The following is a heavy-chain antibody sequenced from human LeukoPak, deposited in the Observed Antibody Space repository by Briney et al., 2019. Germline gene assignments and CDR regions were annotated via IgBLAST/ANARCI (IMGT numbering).Heavy chain of an antibody. Sequence: PGGSLRLSCAASGFTFSTHWMYWVRQAPGKGLEWVSLISGDGGSTYYADSVKGRFTISRDNSKNSLYLQMNSLRTEDTALYYCAKVPRLAPHGYDYWGQGTLVTVSS. J-gene: IGHJ4*02. D-gene: IGHD3-3*02. CDR2: ISGDGGST. CDR3: AKVPRLAPHGYDY. V-gene: IGHV3-43*02. CDR1: GFTFSTHW.